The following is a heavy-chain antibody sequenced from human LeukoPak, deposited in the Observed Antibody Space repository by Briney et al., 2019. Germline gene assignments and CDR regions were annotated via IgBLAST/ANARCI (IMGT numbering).Heavy chain of an antibody. CDR3: ARSEYCRSTSCYKGGDY. V-gene: IGHV1-46*01. D-gene: IGHD2-2*02. CDR2: TNPSGGST. Sequence: ASVKVSCKASGNTFSRYHMYWVRQAPGQGLEWMGITNPSGGSTSYAQKFQGRVTMTRDTSTSTVYMELSSLRSEDTAVYYCARSEYCRSTSCYKGGDYWGQGTLVTVSS. J-gene: IGHJ4*02. CDR1: GNTFSRYH.